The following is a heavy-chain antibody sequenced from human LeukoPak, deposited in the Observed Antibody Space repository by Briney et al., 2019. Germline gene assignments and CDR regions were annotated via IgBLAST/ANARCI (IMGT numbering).Heavy chain of an antibody. Sequence: ASVKVSCKASGYTFTSYYMHWVRQAPGQGLEWMGIINPSGGSTSYAQKFQGRVTMTRDTSTSTVYMELSSLRSEDTAVYYCARSSTFGGVIVIPYYYYYYGMDVWGKGTTVTASS. D-gene: IGHD3-16*02. V-gene: IGHV1-46*01. CDR3: ARSSTFGGVIVIPYYYYYYGMDV. CDR2: INPSGGST. J-gene: IGHJ6*04. CDR1: GYTFTSYY.